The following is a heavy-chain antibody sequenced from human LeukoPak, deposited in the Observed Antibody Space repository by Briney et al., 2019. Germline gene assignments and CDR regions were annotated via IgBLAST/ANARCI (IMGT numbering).Heavy chain of an antibody. CDR3: AGYSSSLYGGFDP. D-gene: IGHD6-13*01. CDR1: GCTFSSYG. CDR2: IWYDGSNK. V-gene: IGHV3-33*03. J-gene: IGHJ5*02. Sequence: GRTLTHSCAASGCTFSSYGMHWVRQAPGKGLERVAVIWYDGSNKYYADSVKGRFTISRDNSKNTLYLQMNSLRAEDTAVYYCAGYSSSLYGGFDPWGQGTLVTVPS.